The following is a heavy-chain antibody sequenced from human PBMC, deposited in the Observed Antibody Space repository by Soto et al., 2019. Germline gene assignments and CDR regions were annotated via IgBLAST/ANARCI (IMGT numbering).Heavy chain of an antibody. CDR1: GGSISSGGYY. CDR3: ARAGRDYDFWSGYLGGEENHYYFDY. CDR2: IYYSGST. J-gene: IGHJ4*02. Sequence: PSETLSLTCTVSGGSISSGGYYWSWIRQHPGKGLEWIGYIYYSGSTYYNPSLKSRVTISVDTSKNQFSLKLSSVTAADTAVYYCARAGRDYDFWSGYLGGEENHYYFDYWGQGTLVTVSS. V-gene: IGHV4-31*03. D-gene: IGHD3-3*01.